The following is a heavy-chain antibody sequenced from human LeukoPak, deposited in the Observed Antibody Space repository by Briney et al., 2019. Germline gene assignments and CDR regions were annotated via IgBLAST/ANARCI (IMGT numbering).Heavy chain of an antibody. CDR3: HIAAAGTFDYYYYGMDV. D-gene: IGHD6-13*01. CDR1: GYTFTSYG. J-gene: IGHJ6*02. Sequence: ASVKVSCKASGYTFTSYGISWVRQAPGQGLEWMGWISAYNGNTNYAQKLQGRVTMTTDTSTSTAYMELRSLRSDDTAVYYCHIAAAGTFDYYYYGMDVWGQGTTVTVSS. V-gene: IGHV1-18*01. CDR2: ISAYNGNT.